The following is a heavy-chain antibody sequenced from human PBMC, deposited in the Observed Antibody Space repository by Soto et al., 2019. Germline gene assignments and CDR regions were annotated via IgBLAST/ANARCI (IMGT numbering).Heavy chain of an antibody. Sequence: ASVKVSCKASGYTFTSYGISWVRQAPGQGLEWMGWSSTYNGNTNYAQKLQGRVTMTTDTSTSTAYMELRSLRSDDTAVYYCAVLVTTYYYMDVWGKGTTVTVSS. CDR2: SSTYNGNT. V-gene: IGHV1-18*01. CDR1: GYTFTSYG. CDR3: AVLVTTYYYMDV. J-gene: IGHJ6*03. D-gene: IGHD2-8*02.